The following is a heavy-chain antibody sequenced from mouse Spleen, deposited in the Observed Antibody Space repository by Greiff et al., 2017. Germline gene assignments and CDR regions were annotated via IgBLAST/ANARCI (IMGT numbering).Heavy chain of an antibody. J-gene: IGHJ2*01. CDR3: ASPLITTVVAPDY. V-gene: IGHV1-26*01. CDR2: VNPNNGGT. Sequence: EVKLQESGPDLVKPGASVKISCKASGYSFTGYYMHWVKQSHGKSLEWIGRVNPNNGGTSYNQKFKGKAILTVDKSSSTAYMELRSLTSEDSAVYYCASPLITTVVAPDYWGQGTTLTVSS. CDR1: GYSFTGYY. D-gene: IGHD1-1*01.